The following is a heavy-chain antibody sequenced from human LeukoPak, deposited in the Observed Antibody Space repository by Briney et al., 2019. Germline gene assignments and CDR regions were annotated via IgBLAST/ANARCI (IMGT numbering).Heavy chain of an antibody. CDR3: VKDWFGDF. Sequence: QSGGSLRLSCSASGFTFRTYARHWVRQAPGKGLEYVSAISSNGDSTYYADSVKGRFTISRDNSRNTVYLQMSSLRADDTAVYYCVKDWFGDFWGQGTLVTVSS. J-gene: IGHJ4*02. D-gene: IGHD3-10*01. V-gene: IGHV3-64D*06. CDR2: ISSNGDST. CDR1: GFTFRTYA.